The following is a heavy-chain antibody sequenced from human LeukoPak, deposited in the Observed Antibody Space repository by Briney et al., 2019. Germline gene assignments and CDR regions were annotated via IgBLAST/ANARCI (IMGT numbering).Heavy chain of an antibody. D-gene: IGHD3-22*01. CDR2: ISYDGSNK. Sequence: GGSLRLSCAASGFTFSSYGMHWVRQAPGKGLEWVEVISYDGSNKYYADSVKGRFTISRDNSKNTLYLQMNSLRAEDTAVYYCAKGHYYDSSGYSTYYFDYWGQGTLVTVSS. V-gene: IGHV3-30*18. CDR3: AKGHYYDSSGYSTYYFDY. J-gene: IGHJ4*02. CDR1: GFTFSSYG.